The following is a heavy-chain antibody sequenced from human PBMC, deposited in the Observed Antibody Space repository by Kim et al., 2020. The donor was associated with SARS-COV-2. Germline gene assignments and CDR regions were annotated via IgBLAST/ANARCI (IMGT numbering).Heavy chain of an antibody. CDR2: ISSSGSTI. CDR1: GFTFSSYE. J-gene: IGHJ5*02. D-gene: IGHD3-16*01. V-gene: IGHV3-48*03. CDR3: AREPPGDGRTPGDWFDP. Sequence: GGSLRLSCAASGFTFSSYEMNWVRQAPGKGLEWVSYISSSGSTIYYADSVKGRFTISRDNAKNSLYLQMNSLRAEDTAVYYCAREPPGDGRTPGDWFDPWGQGTLVTVSS.